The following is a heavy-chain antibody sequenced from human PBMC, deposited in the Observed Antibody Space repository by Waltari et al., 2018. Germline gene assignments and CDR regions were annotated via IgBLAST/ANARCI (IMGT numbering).Heavy chain of an antibody. J-gene: IGHJ3*02. D-gene: IGHD3-16*02. CDR3: ARERLLSLDAFDI. CDR1: GGYISRYY. CDR2: IDYSGST. V-gene: IGHV4-59*01. Sequence: QVQLQESGPGLVKPSETLSLTCPVSGGYISRYYWNWIRHPPGKGREWIGYIDYSGSTNYNPSLKSRVTISVDTSKNQFSLKLSSVTAADTAVDYCARERLLSLDAFDIWGQGTMVTVSS.